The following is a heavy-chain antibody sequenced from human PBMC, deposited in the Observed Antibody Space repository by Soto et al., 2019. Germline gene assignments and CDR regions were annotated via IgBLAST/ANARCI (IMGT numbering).Heavy chain of an antibody. Sequence: SETLSLTCTVSGGSISSYYWSWIRQPPGKGLEWIGYIYYSGSTSYNPSLKSRVTISVDASKNQFSLKLSSVTAADTAVYYCASASVAGRFDYWGQGTLVTVSS. CDR1: GGSISSYY. CDR2: IYYSGST. V-gene: IGHV4-59*01. CDR3: ASASVAGRFDY. D-gene: IGHD6-19*01. J-gene: IGHJ4*02.